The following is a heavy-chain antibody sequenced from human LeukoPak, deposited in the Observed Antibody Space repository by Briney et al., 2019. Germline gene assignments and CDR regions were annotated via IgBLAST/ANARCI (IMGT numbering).Heavy chain of an antibody. CDR1: GFTFSSYV. V-gene: IGHV3-23*01. D-gene: IGHD3-22*01. J-gene: IGHJ4*02. CDR3: AKTQLYYYDSSGYSD. Sequence: GGSLRLSCAASGFTFSSYVMSWVRQAPGKGLEWVSAISGSGGSTYYADSVKGRFTISRDNSKNTLYLQMNSLRAEDTAVYYCAKTQLYYYDSSGYSDWGQGTLVTVSS. CDR2: ISGSGGST.